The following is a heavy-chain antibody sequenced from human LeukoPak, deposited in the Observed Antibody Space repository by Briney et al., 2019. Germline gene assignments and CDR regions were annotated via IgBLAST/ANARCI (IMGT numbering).Heavy chain of an antibody. CDR3: ARCGTGTNGPYYYYYYMDV. D-gene: IGHD1/OR15-1a*01. CDR2: INPNSGGT. J-gene: IGHJ6*03. V-gene: IGHV1-2*02. Sequence: GASVKVSCKASGYTFTGYYMHWVRQAPGQGLEWMGWINPNSGGTNYAQKFQGRVTMTRDTSISTAYMELSRLRSDDTAVYYCARCGTGTNGPYYYYYYMDVWGKGTTVTVSS. CDR1: GYTFTGYY.